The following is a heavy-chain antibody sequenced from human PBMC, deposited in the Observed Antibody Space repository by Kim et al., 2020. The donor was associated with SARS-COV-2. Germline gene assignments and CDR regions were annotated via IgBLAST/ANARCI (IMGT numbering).Heavy chain of an antibody. D-gene: IGHD6-19*01. CDR1: GYSFTSYW. CDR2: IYPGDSDT. V-gene: IGHV5-51*01. J-gene: IGHJ4*02. CDR3: TSTLSGWSYYFDY. Sequence: GESLKISCKGSGYSFTSYWIGWVRQMPGKGLEWMGIIYPGDSDTRYSPSFQGQVTISADKSISTAYLQWSSLKASVTAMYYCTSTLSGWSYYFDYWGQGTLVTVSS.